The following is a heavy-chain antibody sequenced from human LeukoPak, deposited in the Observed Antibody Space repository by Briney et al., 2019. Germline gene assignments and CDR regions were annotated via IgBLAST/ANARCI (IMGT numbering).Heavy chain of an antibody. D-gene: IGHD2-15*01. Sequence: PGGSLRLSCAASRFTFSSYSMNWVRQAPGKGLEWVSSISSSSSYIYYADSVKGRFTISRDNAKNSLYLQMNSLRAEDTAVYYCARVLGDIVVVVADEYFQHWGQGTLVTVSS. J-gene: IGHJ1*01. CDR1: RFTFSSYS. V-gene: IGHV3-21*04. CDR2: ISSSSSYI. CDR3: ARVLGDIVVVVADEYFQH.